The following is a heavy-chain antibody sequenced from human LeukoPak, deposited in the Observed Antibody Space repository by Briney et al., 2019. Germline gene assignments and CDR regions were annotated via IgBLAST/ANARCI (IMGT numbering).Heavy chain of an antibody. V-gene: IGHV1-69*13. CDR2: IIPIFGTA. D-gene: IGHD3-3*01. CDR3: ARSAGAANFWSGYFSGESYYYMDV. CDR1: GGTFSSYA. J-gene: IGHJ6*03. Sequence: SVKVSCKASGGTFSSYAISWVRPAPGQGLEWMGGIIPIFGTATYAQKFQGRVTITADESTSTAYMELSSLRSEDTAVYYCARSAGAANFWSGYFSGESYYYMDVWGKGTTVTVSS.